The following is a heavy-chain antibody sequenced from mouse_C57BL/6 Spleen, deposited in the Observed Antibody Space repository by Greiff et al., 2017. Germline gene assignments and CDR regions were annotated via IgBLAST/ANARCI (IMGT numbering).Heavy chain of an antibody. Sequence: EVQLQQSGAELVRPGASVKLSCTASGFNIKDYYMHWVKQRPEQGLEWIGRIDPEDGDTEYAPKFQGKATMTADTSSNTAYLQLSSLTSEDTAVYYCTTSYYGSAWFAYWGRGTLVTVSA. D-gene: IGHD1-1*01. CDR1: GFNIKDYY. V-gene: IGHV14-1*01. CDR2: IDPEDGDT. J-gene: IGHJ3*01. CDR3: TTSYYGSAWFAY.